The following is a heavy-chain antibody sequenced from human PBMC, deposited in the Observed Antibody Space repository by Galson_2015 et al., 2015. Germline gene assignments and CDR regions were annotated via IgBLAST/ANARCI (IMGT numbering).Heavy chain of an antibody. CDR2: LSKTDTA. J-gene: IGHJ4*02. Sequence: SLRLSCAASGFTASSNYMAWFRQAPGKGLEWVSVLSKTDTAYYVDSVRGRFTISRDNSKNTVYLQMDYLTVDDTAVYYCARGRGFIFDFWGQGTRATVSS. D-gene: IGHD3-10*01. V-gene: IGHV3-53*01. CDR1: GFTASSNY. CDR3: ARGRGFIFDF.